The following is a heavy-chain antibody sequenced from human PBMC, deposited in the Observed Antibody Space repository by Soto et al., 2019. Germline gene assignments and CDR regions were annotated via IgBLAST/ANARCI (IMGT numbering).Heavy chain of an antibody. J-gene: IGHJ4*02. D-gene: IGHD4-17*01. Sequence: SETLSLTCAVYGGSFSCYYWIWIRQPPGKGLEWIGEINHSGSTNYNPSLKSRVTISVDTSKNQFSLKLSSVTAADTAVYYCARGRFDYGAFDYWGQGTLVTVSS. CDR2: INHSGST. V-gene: IGHV4-34*01. CDR1: GGSFSCYY. CDR3: ARGRFDYGAFDY.